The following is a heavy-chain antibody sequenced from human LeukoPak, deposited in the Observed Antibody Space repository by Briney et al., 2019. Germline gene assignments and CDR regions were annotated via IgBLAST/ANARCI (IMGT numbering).Heavy chain of an antibody. Sequence: SETLSLTCTVSGGSISSYYWGWIRQPPGKGLEWIGYIYYSGSTNYKPSLKSRVTISVDTSKNQFSLKLSSVTAADTAVYYCARLNNYYGSGEDPWGQGTLVTVSS. D-gene: IGHD3-10*01. V-gene: IGHV4-59*12. CDR3: ARLNNYYGSGEDP. CDR2: IYYSGST. J-gene: IGHJ5*02. CDR1: GGSISSYY.